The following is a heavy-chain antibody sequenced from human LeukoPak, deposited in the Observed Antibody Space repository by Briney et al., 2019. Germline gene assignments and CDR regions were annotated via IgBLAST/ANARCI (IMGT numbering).Heavy chain of an antibody. J-gene: IGHJ4*02. Sequence: GASVKVSCKASGGTFSSYAISWVRQAPGQGLEWMGGIIPIFGTANYAQKFQGRVTITSDESTSTGYMELSSLRSEDTAVYYCARMNYPYNWNDGEPDFDYWGQGTLVTVSS. D-gene: IGHD1-1*01. CDR2: IIPIFGTA. V-gene: IGHV1-69*13. CDR1: GGTFSSYA. CDR3: ARMNYPYNWNDGEPDFDY.